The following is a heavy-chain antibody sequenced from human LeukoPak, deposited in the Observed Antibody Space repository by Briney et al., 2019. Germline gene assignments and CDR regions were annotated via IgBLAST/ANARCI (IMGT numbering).Heavy chain of an antibody. Sequence: GESLKISCKGSGYTFSTYWIGWVRQMPGKAPEWMGIIYPGDSDTRYSPSFQGQVTISADKSISTAYLQWSSLKASDTAVYYCARGEGSSLPPDYWGQGTLVTVSS. J-gene: IGHJ4*02. CDR1: GYTFSTYW. CDR3: ARGEGSSLPPDY. CDR2: IYPGDSDT. D-gene: IGHD3-10*01. V-gene: IGHV5-51*01.